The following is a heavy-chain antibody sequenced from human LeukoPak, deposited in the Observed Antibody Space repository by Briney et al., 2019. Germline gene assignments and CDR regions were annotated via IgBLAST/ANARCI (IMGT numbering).Heavy chain of an antibody. CDR1: GFNFRSYL. CDR2: INSDDTDT. J-gene: IGHJ4*02. CDR3: TRDAGHCHSSGCWKPSDY. D-gene: IGHD3-22*01. V-gene: IGHV3-74*01. Sequence: TGGSLRLSCAASGFNFRSYLMQWVRQVPGKGLVWVARINSDDTDTYADSVKGRFTISRDNANDMLYLQMNSLKADDTAAYYCTRDAGHCHSSGCWKPSDYWGQGALVTVSS.